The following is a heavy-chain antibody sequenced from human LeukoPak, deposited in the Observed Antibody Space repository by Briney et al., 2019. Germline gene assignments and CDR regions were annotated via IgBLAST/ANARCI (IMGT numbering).Heavy chain of an antibody. CDR2: MNPNSGNT. D-gene: IGHD2-2*01. CDR3: ARARAGYCNSTSCYLYNWFDP. Sequence: ASVKVSCKASGYTFTSYDINWVRQATGQGLEWMGWMNPNSGNTGYAQKFQGRVTMTRNTSISTAYMELSSLRSEDTAVYYCARARAGYCNSTSCYLYNWFDPWGQGTLVTVSS. V-gene: IGHV1-8*01. CDR1: GYTFTSYD. J-gene: IGHJ5*02.